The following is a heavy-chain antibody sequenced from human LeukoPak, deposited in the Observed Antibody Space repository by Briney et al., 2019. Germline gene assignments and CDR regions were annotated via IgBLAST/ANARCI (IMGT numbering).Heavy chain of an antibody. Sequence: PSETLSLTCTVSGYSISSGYYWGLIRQPPGKGLEWIGSIYHSGSTNYNPSLKSRVTVSVDTSKNQFSLKLSSVTAADTAVYYCARDRGSGSYDYSYYYMDVWGKGATVTISS. CDR2: IYHSGST. CDR3: ARDRGSGSYDYSYYYMDV. J-gene: IGHJ6*03. CDR1: GYSISSGYY. V-gene: IGHV4-38-2*02. D-gene: IGHD3-10*01.